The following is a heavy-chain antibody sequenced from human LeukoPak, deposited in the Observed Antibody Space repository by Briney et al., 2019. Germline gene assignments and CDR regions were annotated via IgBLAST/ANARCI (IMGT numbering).Heavy chain of an antibody. CDR2: IYYSGGT. CDR3: AFGELSQYYFDY. D-gene: IGHD3-10*01. CDR1: GGSLSSHY. J-gene: IGHJ4*02. V-gene: IGHV4-59*03. Sequence: PSETLSLTCTVSGGSLSSHYWSWIRQPPGKGLEWIGYIYYSGGTNYNPYLRSRVTISVDTSKNKFSLKLSSVTAADTAVYFCAFGELSQYYFDYWGQGTLVTVPS.